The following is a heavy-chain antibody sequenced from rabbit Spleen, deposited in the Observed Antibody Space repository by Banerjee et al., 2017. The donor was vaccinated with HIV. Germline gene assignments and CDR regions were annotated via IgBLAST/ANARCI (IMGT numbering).Heavy chain of an antibody. V-gene: IGHV1S40*01. Sequence: QSLEESGGGLVQPEGSLALTCTASGFSFSSRYYMGWVRQAPGKGLEWIACINSYTGKPVYATWAKGRFTISRTSSTTVTLQMTSLTAADTATYFCARGDYAGYIGYDWIAKYFNLWGQGTLVTVS. CDR1: GFSFSSRYY. CDR2: INSYTGKP. D-gene: IGHD4-2*01. CDR3: ARGDYAGYIGYDWIAKYFNL. J-gene: IGHJ4*01.